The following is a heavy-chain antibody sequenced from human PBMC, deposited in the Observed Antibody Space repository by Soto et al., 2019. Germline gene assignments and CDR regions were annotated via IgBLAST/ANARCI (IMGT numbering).Heavy chain of an antibody. V-gene: IGHV3-48*03. Sequence: EVQLVESGGDFVQPGGSLRLSCAGSGFTFSSYEMNWVRQAPGKGLEWVSYISRSGDVIYYADSVKGRFTVSRDNAKNSLYLQMNSLRAEDTAVYYCALDVEGGYCSSWFDPWGQGTLVTVSS. D-gene: IGHD5-12*01. J-gene: IGHJ5*02. CDR3: ALDVEGGYCSSWFDP. CDR1: GFTFSSYE. CDR2: ISRSGDVI.